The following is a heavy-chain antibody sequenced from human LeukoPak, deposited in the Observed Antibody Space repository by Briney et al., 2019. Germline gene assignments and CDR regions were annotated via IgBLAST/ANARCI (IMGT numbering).Heavy chain of an antibody. D-gene: IGHD1-26*01. CDR3: ARAGSDNYYSGINY. V-gene: IGHV3-23*01. Sequence: GGSLRLSCAASGFTFGSHAMNWVRQAPGKGLEWVSGIYGNAGRTFYADSVKGRFTMSRDNSKNTLYLQMDSLRVEDTAIYYCARAGSDNYYSGINYWGQGTLVTVSS. J-gene: IGHJ4*02. CDR2: IYGNAGRT. CDR1: GFTFGSHA.